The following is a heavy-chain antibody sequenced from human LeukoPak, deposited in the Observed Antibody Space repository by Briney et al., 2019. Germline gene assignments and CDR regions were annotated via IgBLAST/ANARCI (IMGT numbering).Heavy chain of an antibody. CDR3: ARDPYDSSGYYYLDS. J-gene: IGHJ4*02. V-gene: IGHV1-46*01. CDR2: VNPIGVTT. D-gene: IGHD3-22*01. Sequence: ASVKVSCTASGYTFTSYYMHWVRQAPGHGLEWMGIVNPIGVTTSYAQKFQVRVTMTRNTSTSTVYMELSSLTSEDTAVYYCARDPYDSSGYYYLDSWGQGTLVTVSS. CDR1: GYTFTSYY.